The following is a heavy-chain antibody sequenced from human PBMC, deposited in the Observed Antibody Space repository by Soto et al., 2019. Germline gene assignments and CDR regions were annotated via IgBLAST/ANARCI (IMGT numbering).Heavy chain of an antibody. CDR3: AKDGRSSSWYNNWFDP. CDR1: GFTFSSYS. Sequence: GGSLRLSCAASGFTFSSYSMNWVRQAPGKGLEWVSSITYNSSNIYYADSVKGRFTISRDNSKNTLYLQMNSLRAEDTAVYYCAKDGRSSSWYNNWFDPWGQGTLVTVSS. V-gene: IGHV3-21*01. D-gene: IGHD6-13*01. CDR2: ITYNSSNI. J-gene: IGHJ5*02.